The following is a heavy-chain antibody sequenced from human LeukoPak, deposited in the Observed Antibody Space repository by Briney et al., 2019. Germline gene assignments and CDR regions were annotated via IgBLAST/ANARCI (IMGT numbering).Heavy chain of an antibody. CDR3: ARDHLPMIVVVIDAFDI. D-gene: IGHD3-22*01. CDR2: INPNSGGT. J-gene: IGHJ3*02. CDR1: GYTLTGYY. Sequence: ASVKVSCKASGYTLTGYYMHWVRQAPGQGLEWLGWINPNSGGTNYAQKFQGRVTMTRDTSISTAYMELSRLRSDDTAVYYCARDHLPMIVVVIDAFDIWGQGTMVTVSS. V-gene: IGHV1-2*02.